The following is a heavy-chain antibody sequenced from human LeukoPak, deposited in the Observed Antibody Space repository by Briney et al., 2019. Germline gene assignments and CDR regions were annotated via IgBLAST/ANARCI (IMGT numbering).Heavy chain of an antibody. V-gene: IGHV3-23*01. CDR1: GFTFSSYA. D-gene: IGHD2-15*01. CDR2: ISGSGGST. Sequence: GGSLRLSCAASGFTFSSYAMSWVRQAPGKGLEWVSAISGSGGSTYYADSVKGRFTISRDNSKNTLYLQMNSLRAGDTAVYYCARTASSCSGGSCSYDYWGQGTLVTVSS. J-gene: IGHJ4*02. CDR3: ARTASSCSGGSCSYDY.